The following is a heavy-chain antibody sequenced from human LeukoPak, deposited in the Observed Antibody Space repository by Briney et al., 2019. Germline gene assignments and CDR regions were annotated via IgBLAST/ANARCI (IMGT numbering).Heavy chain of an antibody. D-gene: IGHD3-10*01. J-gene: IGHJ4*02. CDR3: AKDRWFGDPVDY. Sequence: PGGSLRLSCAASGFTFDDYGITWVRQAPGKGLEWVSGINWSGDMTGYADSVKGRFTISRDNSKNTLYLQMNSLRAEDTAVYYCAKDRWFGDPVDYWGQGTLITVSS. CDR1: GFTFDDYG. V-gene: IGHV3-20*04. CDR2: INWSGDMT.